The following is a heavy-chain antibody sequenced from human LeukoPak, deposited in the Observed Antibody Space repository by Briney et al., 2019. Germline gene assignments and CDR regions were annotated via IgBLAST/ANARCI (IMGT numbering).Heavy chain of an antibody. CDR3: ARELDVDTAMDY. D-gene: IGHD5-18*01. CDR2: IYTSGST. J-gene: IGHJ4*02. CDR1: GGSISSGSYY. Sequence: SETLSLTCTVSGGSISSGSYYWSWIRHPAGEGLEWIGRIYTSGSTNYNPSLKRRVTISVDTSKNQFSLKLSSVTAADTAVYYCARELDVDTAMDYWGQGTLVTVSS. V-gene: IGHV4-61*02.